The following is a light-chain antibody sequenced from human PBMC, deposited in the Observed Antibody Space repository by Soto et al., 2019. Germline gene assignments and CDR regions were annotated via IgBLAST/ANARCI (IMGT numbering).Light chain of an antibody. CDR2: DVS. V-gene: IGLV2-11*01. Sequence: QSALTQPRSVSGSPGQSVTISCTGTSSDVGGYNYVSWYQQHPDKAPKVMIYDVSKRPSGVPDRFSGSKSGNTASLTISGLQADDEADYYCCSYAGRYTYVFGSGTKLTVL. CDR1: SSDVGGYNY. J-gene: IGLJ1*01. CDR3: CSYAGRYTYV.